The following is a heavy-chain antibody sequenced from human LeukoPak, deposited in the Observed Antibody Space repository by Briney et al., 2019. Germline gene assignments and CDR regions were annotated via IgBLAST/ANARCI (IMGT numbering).Heavy chain of an antibody. CDR3: ARRLGSPGNV. V-gene: IGHV3-48*03. Sequence: GGSLRLSCAASGFTFSNYEMHWVRQAPGKGLEWVSYISSSGNVIYYADSVKGRFTISRDNAKNSLYLQMNSLRVDNTAVYYCARRLGSPGNVWGQETTVTVSS. CDR2: ISSSGNVI. J-gene: IGHJ6*02. D-gene: IGHD3-9*01. CDR1: GFTFSNYE.